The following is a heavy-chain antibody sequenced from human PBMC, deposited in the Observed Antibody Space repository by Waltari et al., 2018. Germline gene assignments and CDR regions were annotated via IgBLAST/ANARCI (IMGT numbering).Heavy chain of an antibody. Sequence: QVQLVQPVAEVTKPGASVKVSRKVSGSTLTASSMHRVREAPGKGLGWMGGFDPEDGETIYAQKFQGRVTMTEDTSTDTAYMELSSLRSEDTAVYYCAKCRSSGYYLAFDIWGQGTMVTVSS. CDR2: FDPEDGET. CDR3: AKCRSSGYYLAFDI. J-gene: IGHJ3*02. D-gene: IGHD3-22*01. V-gene: IGHV1-24*01. CDR1: GSTLTASS.